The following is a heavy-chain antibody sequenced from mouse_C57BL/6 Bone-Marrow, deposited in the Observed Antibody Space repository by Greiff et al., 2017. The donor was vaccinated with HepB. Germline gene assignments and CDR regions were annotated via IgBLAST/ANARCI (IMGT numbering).Heavy chain of an antibody. CDR3: SRLLLRSYYFDY. CDR1: GYTFTDYN. V-gene: IGHV1-22*01. J-gene: IGHJ2*01. Sequence: EVQLQQSGPELVKPGASVKMSCKASGYTFTDYNMHWVKQSHGKSLEWIGYINPNNGGTSYNQKFKGKATLTVNKSSSPSYLELRSLTSDDSAVYYCSRLLLRSYYFDYWGQGTTLTVSS. CDR2: INPNNGGT. D-gene: IGHD1-1*01.